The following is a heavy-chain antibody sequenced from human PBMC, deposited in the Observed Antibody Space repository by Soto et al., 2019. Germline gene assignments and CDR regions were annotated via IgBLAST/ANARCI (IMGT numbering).Heavy chain of an antibody. Sequence: SETLSLTCTVSGGSISSSSYYWGWIRQPPGKGLEWIGSIYYSGSTYYNPSLKSRVTISVDTSKNQFSLKLSSVTAADTAVYYCASLPSWGNYYYYMDVWGKGTTVTVSS. J-gene: IGHJ6*03. V-gene: IGHV4-39*01. D-gene: IGHD7-27*01. CDR2: IYYSGST. CDR1: GGSISSSSYY. CDR3: ASLPSWGNYYYYMDV.